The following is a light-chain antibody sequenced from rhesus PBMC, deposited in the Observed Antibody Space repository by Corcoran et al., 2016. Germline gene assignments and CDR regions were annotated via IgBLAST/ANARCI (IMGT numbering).Light chain of an antibody. CDR3: QQHNSHPPT. Sequence: DIQMTQSPSSLSASVGDRVTITCRTSQPISSYLSWFQQKPGNVPKHLISAASTLEIGVPSRVSGSGSWKDFTLTISSLQPEDFATYYCQQHNSHPPTFGQGTKVEIK. V-gene: IGKV1-44*03. J-gene: IGKJ1*01. CDR1: QPISSY. CDR2: AAS.